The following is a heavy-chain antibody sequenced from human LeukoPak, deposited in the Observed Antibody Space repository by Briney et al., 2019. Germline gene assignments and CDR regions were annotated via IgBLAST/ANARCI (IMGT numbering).Heavy chain of an antibody. Sequence: SETLSLTCAVYGGSFSGYYWCWIRPPPGKGLEWIGEINHSGSTNYNPSLKSRVTISVDTSKNQFSLKLSSVTAADTAVYYCARVPKYYDFWSGFTAKYMDVWGKGTTVTVSS. V-gene: IGHV4-34*01. D-gene: IGHD3-3*01. J-gene: IGHJ6*03. CDR3: ARVPKYYDFWSGFTAKYMDV. CDR2: INHSGST. CDR1: GGSFSGYY.